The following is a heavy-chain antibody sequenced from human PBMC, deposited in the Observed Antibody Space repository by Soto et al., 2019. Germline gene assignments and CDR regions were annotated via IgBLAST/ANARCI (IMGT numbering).Heavy chain of an antibody. V-gene: IGHV4-4*02. Sequence: QVELQESGPRLVKSSGTLSLTCEVSSGSISTGNWWSWVRQPPGKGLAWIGEIYYTAATNYNPSLKSPVTMTIDKSKDQFSRFLTSATAADTAVYYCARVFSSGSGWMYYFDFWGQGILVSVSS. J-gene: IGHJ4*02. CDR1: SGSISTGNW. CDR2: IYYTAAT. CDR3: ARVFSSGSGWMYYFDF. D-gene: IGHD6-25*01.